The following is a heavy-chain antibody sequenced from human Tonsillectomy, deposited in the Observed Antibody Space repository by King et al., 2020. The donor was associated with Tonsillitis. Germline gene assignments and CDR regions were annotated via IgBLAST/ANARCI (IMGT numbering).Heavy chain of an antibody. CDR2: IDPSDSYT. Sequence: QLVQSGAEVKKPGESLRISCKGSGYSFTSYWINWVRQMPGKGLEWMGKIDPSDSYTNYSPSFQGHVTISADKSIRTAYLQWSSLKASDTAMYYCASSDELAIMPDYWGQATLVTVSS. CDR1: GYSFTSYW. J-gene: IGHJ4*02. D-gene: IGHD5-24*01. V-gene: IGHV5-10-1*03. CDR3: ASSDELAIMPDY.